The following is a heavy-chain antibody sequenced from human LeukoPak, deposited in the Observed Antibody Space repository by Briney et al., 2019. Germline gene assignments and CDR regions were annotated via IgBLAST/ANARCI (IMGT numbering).Heavy chain of an antibody. V-gene: IGHV1-69*04. CDR3: ARGGDPYSSSWRFDY. CDR2: IIPILGIA. Sequence: ASVKVSCKASGGTFSSYAISWVRQAPGQGLEWMGRIIPILGIANYAQKFQGRVTITADKSTSTAYMELSSLRSEDTAVYYCARGGDPYSSSWRFDYWGQGTLVTVSS. CDR1: GGTFSSYA. J-gene: IGHJ4*02. D-gene: IGHD6-13*01.